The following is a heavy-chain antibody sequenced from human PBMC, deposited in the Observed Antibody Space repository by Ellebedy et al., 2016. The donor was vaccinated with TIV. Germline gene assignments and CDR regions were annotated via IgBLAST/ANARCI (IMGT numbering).Heavy chain of an antibody. D-gene: IGHD6-13*01. CDR3: ARDLRGPSYSSSWTFDP. CDR1: GFTFSSYA. CDR2: ISGRGGST. J-gene: IGHJ5*02. V-gene: IGHV3-23*01. Sequence: GGSLRLSCAASGFTFSSYAMSWVRQAPGKGLEWVSTISGRGGSTYYAGSVKGRFTISRDNAKNSLYLQMNSLRAEDTAVYYCARDLRGPSYSSSWTFDPWGQGTLVTVSS.